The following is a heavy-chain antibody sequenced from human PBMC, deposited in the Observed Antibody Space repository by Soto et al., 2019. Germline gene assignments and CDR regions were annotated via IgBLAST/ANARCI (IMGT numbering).Heavy chain of an antibody. CDR2: IYYSGST. Sequence: SQTLSLTCTVSGGSISSYYWSWIRQPPGKGLEWIGYIYYSGSTNYNPSLKSRVTISVDTSKNQFSLKLSSVTAADTAVYYCARGSCTNGVCYTAPFDYWGQGTLVTVSS. V-gene: IGHV4-59*01. CDR1: GGSISSYY. D-gene: IGHD2-8*01. J-gene: IGHJ4*02. CDR3: ARGSCTNGVCYTAPFDY.